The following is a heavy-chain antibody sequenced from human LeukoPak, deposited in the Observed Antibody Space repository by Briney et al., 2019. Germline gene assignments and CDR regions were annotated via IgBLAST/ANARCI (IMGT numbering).Heavy chain of an antibody. Sequence: GRSLGLSCAASGFTFSSYAMHWVRQAPGKGLEWVAVISYDGSNKYYADSVKGRFTISRDNSKNTLYLQMNSLRAEDTVVYYCARGLATIAYWGQGTLVTVSS. CDR2: ISYDGSNK. J-gene: IGHJ4*02. V-gene: IGHV3-30-3*01. CDR3: ARGLATIAY. D-gene: IGHD5-24*01. CDR1: GFTFSSYA.